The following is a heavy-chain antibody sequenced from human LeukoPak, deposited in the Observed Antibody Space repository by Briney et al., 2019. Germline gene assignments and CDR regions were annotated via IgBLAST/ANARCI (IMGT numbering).Heavy chain of an antibody. D-gene: IGHD3-22*01. CDR1: GYTFTGYY. Sequence: ASVKVSCKASGYTFTGYYMHWVRQAPGQGLEWMGWINPNSGGTNYAQKFQGRVTMTRDTSISTAYMELSRLRSDDTAVYYCARVSGLGSWWLFDSMVYWGQGTLVTVSS. V-gene: IGHV1-2*02. J-gene: IGHJ4*02. CDR3: ARVSGLGSWWLFDSMVY. CDR2: INPNSGGT.